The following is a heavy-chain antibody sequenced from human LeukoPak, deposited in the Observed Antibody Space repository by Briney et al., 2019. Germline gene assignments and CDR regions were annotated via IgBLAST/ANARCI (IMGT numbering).Heavy chain of an antibody. CDR2: ISSNSNYI. D-gene: IGHD3-16*01. V-gene: IGHV3-21*06. Sequence: PGGSLRLSCAASGFTFSSYTMNWVRQAPGKGLEWVSSISSNSNYIYYGDSVTGRFTITRDNAKNSLYLQMNSLRAEDTAVYYCAGDEGGENAFDIWGQGTMVTVSS. J-gene: IGHJ3*02. CDR3: AGDEGGENAFDI. CDR1: GFTFSSYT.